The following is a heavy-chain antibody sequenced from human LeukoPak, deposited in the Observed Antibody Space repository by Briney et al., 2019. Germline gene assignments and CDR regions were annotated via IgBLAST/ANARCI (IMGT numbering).Heavy chain of an antibody. CDR3: ARGSSTWYSDWLDP. Sequence: PTGGSLRLSCAASGFTFSRYGMHWVRQAPGKGLEWVAVIWYDGSNKYYTDSVKGRFTISRDNSKNTLYLQMNSLRGEDTAVYYCARGSSTWYSDWLDPWGQGTLVTVSS. V-gene: IGHV3-33*01. J-gene: IGHJ5*02. CDR1: GFTFSRYG. D-gene: IGHD6-13*01. CDR2: IWYDGSNK.